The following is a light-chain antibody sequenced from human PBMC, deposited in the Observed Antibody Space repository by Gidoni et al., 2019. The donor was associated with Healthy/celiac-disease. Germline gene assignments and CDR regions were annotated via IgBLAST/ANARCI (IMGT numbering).Light chain of an antibody. CDR1: SSDVGSYNL. CDR2: EGS. Sequence: QSALTQPASVSGSPGPSITTSCTGTSSDVGSYNLVSWYQQHPGKAPKLMIYEGSKRPSGVSNRFSGSKSGNTASLTISGLQAEDEADYYCCSYAGSRVFGGGTKLTVL. V-gene: IGLV2-23*01. J-gene: IGLJ2*01. CDR3: CSYAGSRV.